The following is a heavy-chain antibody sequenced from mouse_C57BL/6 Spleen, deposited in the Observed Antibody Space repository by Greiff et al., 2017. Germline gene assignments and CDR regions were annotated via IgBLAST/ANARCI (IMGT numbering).Heavy chain of an antibody. CDR3: ARRAYYDYDAWFAY. D-gene: IGHD2-4*01. Sequence: VQLQQSGAELMKPGASVKLSCKATGYTFTGYWIEWVTQRPGHGLEWIGEILPGSGSTNYNEKFKGKATFTADPSANTAYMQLSSLTTEDSAIYYCARRAYYDYDAWFAYWGQGTLVTVSA. V-gene: IGHV1-9*01. J-gene: IGHJ3*01. CDR2: ILPGSGST. CDR1: GYTFTGYW.